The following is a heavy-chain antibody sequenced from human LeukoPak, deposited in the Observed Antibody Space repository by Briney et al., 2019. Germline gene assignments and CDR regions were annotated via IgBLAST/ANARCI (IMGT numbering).Heavy chain of an antibody. CDR2: ISGYSGIT. J-gene: IGHJ4*02. CDR3: ARDGGGYSKWELLEVDFDY. V-gene: IGHV1-18*01. D-gene: IGHD1-26*01. Sequence: ASVKVSCKASGYTFPNFGISWVRQAPGQGLEWMGWISGYSGITNYAQKLQGRVTMTTDTPTSTAYMDLRSLRSDDTAVYYCARDGGGYSKWELLEVDFDYWGQGTLVTVSS. CDR1: GYTFPNFG.